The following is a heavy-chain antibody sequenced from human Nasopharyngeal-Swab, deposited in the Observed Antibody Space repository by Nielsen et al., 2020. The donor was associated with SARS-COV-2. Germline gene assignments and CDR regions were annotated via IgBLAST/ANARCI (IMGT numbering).Heavy chain of an antibody. J-gene: IGHJ3*01. CDR2: IYPGNSDT. CDR3: ARQRTTLTLSRAFDL. V-gene: IGHV5-51*01. Sequence: GEFMKMWCKGFGERVSNYWFAWVRQMPGKGLEWMGIIYPGNSDTRYNPSFQGQVTISADKSISTAYLQWSSLRASDTAIYYCARQRTTLTLSRAFDLWGQGTMVTVSS. CDR1: GERVSNYW. D-gene: IGHD4-17*01.